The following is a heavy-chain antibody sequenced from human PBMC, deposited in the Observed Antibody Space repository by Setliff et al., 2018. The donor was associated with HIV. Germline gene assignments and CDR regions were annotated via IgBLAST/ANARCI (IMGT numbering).Heavy chain of an antibody. J-gene: IGHJ3*02. CDR2: VSYSGST. V-gene: IGHV4-59*08. Sequence: SETLSLTCNVSGGSISTYYWSWIRQPPGKGLEWLGYVSYSGSTNFNPSLESRLAMSVDMSKNHFSLKLRSVTAADTAVYYCARHGHFYDSSSSDAFDIWGHGTTVT. D-gene: IGHD3-22*01. CDR3: ARHGHFYDSSSSDAFDI. CDR1: GGSISTYY.